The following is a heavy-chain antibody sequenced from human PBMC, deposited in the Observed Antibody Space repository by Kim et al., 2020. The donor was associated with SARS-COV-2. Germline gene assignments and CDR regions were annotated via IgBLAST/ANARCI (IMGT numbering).Heavy chain of an antibody. D-gene: IGHD3-16*02. Sequence: GGSLRLSCAASGFTFSSYGMHWVRQAPGKGLEWVAVISYDGSNKYYADSVKGRFTISRDNSKNTLYLQMNSLRAEDTAVYYCAKDRPHYDYVWGSYRPLGYYFDYWGQGTLVTVSS. CDR2: ISYDGSNK. CDR1: GFTFSSYG. CDR3: AKDRPHYDYVWGSYRPLGYYFDY. V-gene: IGHV3-30*18. J-gene: IGHJ4*02.